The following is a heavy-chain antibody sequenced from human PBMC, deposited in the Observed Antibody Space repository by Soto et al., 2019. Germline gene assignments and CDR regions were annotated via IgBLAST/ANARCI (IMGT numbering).Heavy chain of an antibody. Sequence: ASVKVSCKASGYTFTGYYMHWVRQAPGQGLEWMGWINPNSGGTNYAQKFQGRVTMTRDTSISTAYMELSRLRSDDTAVYYCARLGCSGGSCYLLSTRRTWSPDVYWGQGTLVTVSS. D-gene: IGHD2-15*01. V-gene: IGHV1-2*02. J-gene: IGHJ4*02. CDR3: ARLGCSGGSCYLLSTRRTWSPDVY. CDR2: INPNSGGT. CDR1: GYTFTGYY.